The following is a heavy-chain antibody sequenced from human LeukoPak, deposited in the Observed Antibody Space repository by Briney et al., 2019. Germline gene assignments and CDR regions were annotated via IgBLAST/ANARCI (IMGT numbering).Heavy chain of an antibody. CDR3: AKAVGSRSRISGGLDY. D-gene: IGHD3-10*01. Sequence: GRSLRLSCAASGFTFSSYAMHWVRQAPGKGLEWVAVISYDGSNKYYADSVKGRFTISRDNSKNTLYLQMNSLRAEDTAVYYCAKAVGSRSRISGGLDYWGQGTLVTVSS. CDR2: ISYDGSNK. J-gene: IGHJ4*02. V-gene: IGHV3-30*04. CDR1: GFTFSSYA.